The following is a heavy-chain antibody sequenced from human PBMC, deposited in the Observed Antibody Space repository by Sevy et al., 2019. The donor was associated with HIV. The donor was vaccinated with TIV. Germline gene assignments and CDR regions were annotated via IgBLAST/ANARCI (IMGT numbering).Heavy chain of an antibody. J-gene: IGHJ4*02. CDR1: GFTFSSYW. CDR3: ARALAAAASY. D-gene: IGHD6-25*01. Sequence: GGSLRLSCAASGFTFSSYWMNWVRQAPGKGLEWVANIKQDGSEKYYVDSVKGRFTISRDNAKNSMHMKMNSLRAEDTAVYYCARALAAAASYWGQGTLVTVSS. V-gene: IGHV3-7*01. CDR2: IKQDGSEK.